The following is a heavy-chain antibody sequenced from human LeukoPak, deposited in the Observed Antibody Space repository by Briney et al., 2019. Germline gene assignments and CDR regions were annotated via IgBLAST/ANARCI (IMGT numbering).Heavy chain of an antibody. CDR1: GGSVSSTNW. D-gene: IGHD6-13*01. J-gene: IGHJ4*02. Sequence: PSETLSLTCGVSGGSVSSTNWWTWIRQPPGKGLEWIGEVHLDGRTNFNPSLKSRLTMSVDLSKNQFSLRLTSVTAADTAVYYCARVPAAGTGPDYWGQGTLVTVSS. CDR2: VHLDGRT. V-gene: IGHV4-4*02. CDR3: ARVPAAGTGPDY.